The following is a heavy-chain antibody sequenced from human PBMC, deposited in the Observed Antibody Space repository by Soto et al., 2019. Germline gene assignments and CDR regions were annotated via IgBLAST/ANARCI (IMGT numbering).Heavy chain of an antibody. V-gene: IGHV1-18*01. CDR3: ARARGRHGYSDC. J-gene: IGHJ4*02. CDR1: GYTFTSYG. Sequence: ASVKVSCKASGYTFTSYGISWVRQAPGQGLEWMGWISAYNGNTNYAQKLQGRVTTTTDTPTSTAYMELRSLRSEDTAVYYCARARGRHGYSDCWGQGTLVTVSS. D-gene: IGHD5-18*01. CDR2: ISAYNGNT.